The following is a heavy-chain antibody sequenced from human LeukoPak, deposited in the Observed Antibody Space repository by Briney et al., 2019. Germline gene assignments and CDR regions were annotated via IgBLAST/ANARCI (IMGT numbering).Heavy chain of an antibody. V-gene: IGHV3-74*01. D-gene: IGHD2-2*01. J-gene: IGHJ4*02. CDR3: ASTEYQRLGTDY. CDR1: GFTFSSYW. Sequence: GGSLRLSCAASGFTFSSYWMHWVRQAPGKGLVWVSRINTDGSSTSYADSVKGRFTISRDNAKNTLYLQMNSLRSEDTAMYYCASTEYQRLGTDYWGQGTLVTVSS. CDR2: INTDGSST.